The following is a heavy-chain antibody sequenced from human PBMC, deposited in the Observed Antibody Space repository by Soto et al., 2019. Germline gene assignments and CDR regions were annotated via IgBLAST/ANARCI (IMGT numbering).Heavy chain of an antibody. J-gene: IGHJ4*02. CDR3: ATTDSIVPY. D-gene: IGHD3-16*02. V-gene: IGHV4-34*01. CDR2: INHSGST. CDR1: GGSFSGYY. Sequence: PSETLSLTCAVYGGSFSGYYWTWIRQPPGTGLEWIGEINHSGSTNYNPSLKSRVTISVDTSKNQFSLKLTSVTAADTAVYYCATTDSIVPYWGQGTLVTVSS.